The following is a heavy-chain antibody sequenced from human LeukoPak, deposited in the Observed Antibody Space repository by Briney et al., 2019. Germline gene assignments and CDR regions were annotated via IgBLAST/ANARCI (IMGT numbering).Heavy chain of an antibody. D-gene: IGHD3-3*01. CDR3: ARGDFWSGYYPWDY. Sequence: WETLSLTCAVYGGSFSGYYLSWIRQPPGKGLEWFGEINHSGSTNYNPSLKSRVTISVDTSKNQFSLKLSSVTAADTAVYYCARGDFWSGYYPWDYWGQGTLVTVSS. J-gene: IGHJ4*02. CDR1: GGSFSGYY. V-gene: IGHV4-34*01. CDR2: INHSGST.